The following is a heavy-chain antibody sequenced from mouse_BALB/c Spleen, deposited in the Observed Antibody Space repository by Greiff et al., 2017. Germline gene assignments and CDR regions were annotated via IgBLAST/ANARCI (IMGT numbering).Heavy chain of an antibody. J-gene: IGHJ3*01. CDR3: ARVYPAWFAY. D-gene: IGHD2-1*01. CDR2: ISSGGST. CDR1: GFTFSSYA. Sequence: EVQRVESGGGLVKPGGSLKLSCAASGFTFSSYAMSWVRQTPEKRLEWVASISSGGSTYYPDSVKGRFTISRDNARNILYLQMSSLRSEDTAMYYCARVYPAWFAYWGQGTLVTVSA. V-gene: IGHV5-6-5*01.